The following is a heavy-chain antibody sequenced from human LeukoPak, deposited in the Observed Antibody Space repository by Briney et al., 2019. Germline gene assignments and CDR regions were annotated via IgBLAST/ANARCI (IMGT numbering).Heavy chain of an antibody. Sequence: ASVKVSCKASGYTFTGYYMHWVRQARGQGLEWMGWINPNSGGTNYAQKFQGRVTMTRDTSISTAYVELSRLRSGDTAVYYCARVLAAADDIWGQGTMVTVSS. D-gene: IGHD6-13*01. CDR1: GYTFTGYY. CDR3: ARVLAAADDI. V-gene: IGHV1-2*02. CDR2: INPNSGGT. J-gene: IGHJ3*02.